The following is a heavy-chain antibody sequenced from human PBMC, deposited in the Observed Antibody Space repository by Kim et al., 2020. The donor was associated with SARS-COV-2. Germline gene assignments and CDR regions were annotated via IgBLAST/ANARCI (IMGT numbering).Heavy chain of an antibody. J-gene: IGHJ5*01. D-gene: IGHD2-15*01. CDR3: ARGSSPLLVVVVISSDGFD. Sequence: ASVKVSCKASGYTFTSYDISWVRQAPGQGFEWMGWISPYNGNTNYAQKFQGRVTMTTDTSTSTAYMELSSLRSDDTAVYYCARGSSPLLVVVVISSDGFD. CDR2: ISPYNGNT. V-gene: IGHV1-18*01. CDR1: GYTFTSYD.